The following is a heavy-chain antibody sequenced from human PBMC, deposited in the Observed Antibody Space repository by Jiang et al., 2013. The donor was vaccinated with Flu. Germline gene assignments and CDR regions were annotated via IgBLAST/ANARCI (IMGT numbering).Heavy chain of an antibody. CDR1: GGSINSYY. CDR2: ILYSGST. J-gene: IGHJ4*02. Sequence: LLKPSETLSLTCIVSGGSINSYYWSWIRQAPGKGLEWIGSILYSGSTNYNPSLKSRVTISGDRSKNQFSLKVISVTAADTAVYFCARHWFEGSIASRGRFDSWGQGTLVAVSS. V-gene: IGHV4-59*08. CDR3: ARHWFEGSIASRGRFDS. D-gene: IGHD6-6*01.